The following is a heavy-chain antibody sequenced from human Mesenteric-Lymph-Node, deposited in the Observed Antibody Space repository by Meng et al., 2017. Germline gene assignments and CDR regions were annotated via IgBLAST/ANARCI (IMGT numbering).Heavy chain of an antibody. D-gene: IGHD1-14*01. Sequence: SETLSLTCSVSGGSISSYYWSWIRQPPGKGLEWIGYIYYSGSTNYNPSLKSRVTISVDTSKNQFSLKLSSVTAADTAVYYCATYRMNWFDPWGQGTLVTVSS. J-gene: IGHJ5*02. CDR2: IYYSGST. CDR3: ATYRMNWFDP. V-gene: IGHV4-59*01. CDR1: GGSISSYY.